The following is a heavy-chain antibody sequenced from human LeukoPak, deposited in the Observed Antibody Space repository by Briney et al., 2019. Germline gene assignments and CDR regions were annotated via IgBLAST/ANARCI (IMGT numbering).Heavy chain of an antibody. J-gene: IGHJ4*02. CDR1: GFTFSSYA. V-gene: IGHV4-34*01. Sequence: GTLRLSCAASGFTFSSYAMSWVRRAPGKGLEWIGEINHSGSTNYNPSLKSRVTISVDTSRNQFSLKLSSVTAADTAVYYCARQYCSSTSCPDYWGQGTLVTVSS. CDR3: ARQYCSSTSCPDY. D-gene: IGHD2-2*01. CDR2: INHSGST.